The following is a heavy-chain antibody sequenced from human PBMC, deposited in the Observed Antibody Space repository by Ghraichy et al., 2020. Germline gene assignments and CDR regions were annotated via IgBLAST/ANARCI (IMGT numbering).Heavy chain of an antibody. V-gene: IGHV4-30-4*01. CDR3: ARHLRVTRKWYFDV. CDR1: GGSITTGDYY. J-gene: IGHJ2*01. CDR2: IFYTGHT. D-gene: IGHD5/OR15-5a*01. Sequence: SETLSLTCTVSGGSITTGDYYWSWLRQPPGKGLEWLGYIFYTGHTLYNPSVDSRLNISIDTSKNHFSLEMPSVTAADTAVYYCARHLRVTRKWYFDVWGLGSLVTVSS.